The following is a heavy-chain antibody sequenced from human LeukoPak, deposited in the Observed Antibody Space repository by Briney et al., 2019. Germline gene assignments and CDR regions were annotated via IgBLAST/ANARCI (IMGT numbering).Heavy chain of an antibody. J-gene: IGHJ5*02. CDR1: GFTFSSYA. Sequence: PGGSLRPSCAASGFTFSSYAMSWVRQAPGKGLEWVSAISGSANSIYYADSVKGRFTISRDNSKNTLYLRMNSLRAEDTAVYYCAKDRAYGGINWFDPWGQGTLVTVSS. D-gene: IGHD4-23*01. V-gene: IGHV3-23*01. CDR3: AKDRAYGGINWFDP. CDR2: ISGSANSI.